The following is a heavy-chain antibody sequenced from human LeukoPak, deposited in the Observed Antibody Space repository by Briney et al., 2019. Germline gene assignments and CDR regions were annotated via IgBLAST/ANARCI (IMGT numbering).Heavy chain of an antibody. CDR1: GFTFSSYA. D-gene: IGHD3-22*01. CDR3: ARERAILLRGYFDY. V-gene: IGHV3-30*04. CDR2: ISYDGSNK. J-gene: IGHJ4*02. Sequence: GSLRLSCAASGFTFSSYAMHWVRQAPGKGLEWVAVISYDGSNKYYADSVKGRFTISRDNSKNTLYLQMNSLRAEDTAVYHCARERAILLRGYFDYWGQGTLVTVSS.